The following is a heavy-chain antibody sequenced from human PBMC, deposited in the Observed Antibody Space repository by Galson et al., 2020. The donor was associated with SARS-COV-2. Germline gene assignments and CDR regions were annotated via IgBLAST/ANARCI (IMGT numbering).Heavy chain of an antibody. V-gene: IGHV3-33*08. CDR2: IWYDGTYT. Sequence: TGGSLRLSCAASGFTFSSFGMHWVRQAPGKGLEWVAVIWYDGTYTFYVESVKGRFTVSRDTSKSTLYLQMNSLREEDTAMYYCARDRQIAVADNTGDNWFDPWGQGTLVTVSS. CDR1: GFTFSSFG. J-gene: IGHJ5*02. D-gene: IGHD6-19*01. CDR3: ARDRQIAVADNTGDNWFDP.